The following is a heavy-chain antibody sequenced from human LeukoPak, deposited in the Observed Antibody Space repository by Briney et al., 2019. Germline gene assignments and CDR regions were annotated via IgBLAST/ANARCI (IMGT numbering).Heavy chain of an antibody. CDR2: VYYSGST. CDR1: GGSINNTSYY. Sequence: PSESLSLTCTVSGGSINNTSYYWGWIRQPPGKGLEWIGTVYYSGSTYYNPSLKNRLTTSVDTSKNQFSLKLTSVTAADTAVYFCASYGDCNCFDYWGQGTLVTVSS. V-gene: IGHV4-39*01. J-gene: IGHJ4*02. D-gene: IGHD2-21*01. CDR3: ASYGDCNCFDY.